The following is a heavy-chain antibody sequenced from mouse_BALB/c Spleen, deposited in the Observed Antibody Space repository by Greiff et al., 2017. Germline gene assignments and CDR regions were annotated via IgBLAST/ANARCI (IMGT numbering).Heavy chain of an antibody. V-gene: IGHV14-3*02. J-gene: IGHJ3*01. CDR3: ARDGYPAWFAY. CDR2: IDPANGNT. D-gene: IGHD2-3*01. Sequence: EVQLQQSGAELVKPGASVKLSCTASSFNIKDTYMHWVKQRPEQGLEWIGRIDPANGNTKYDPKFQGKATITADTSSNTAYLQLSSLTSEDTAVYYCARDGYPAWFAYWGQGTLVTVSA. CDR1: SFNIKDTY.